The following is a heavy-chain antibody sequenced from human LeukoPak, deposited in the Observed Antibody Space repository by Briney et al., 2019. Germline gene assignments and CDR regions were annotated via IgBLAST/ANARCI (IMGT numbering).Heavy chain of an antibody. CDR3: ASWWELTQNFDY. J-gene: IGHJ4*02. V-gene: IGHV3-11*04. D-gene: IGHD1-26*01. CDR2: ISSSGSTI. Sequence: GGSLRLSCAASGFTFSDYYMSWIRQAPGKGLEWVSYISSSGSTIYYADSVKGRFTISRDNAKNSLYLQMNSLRAEDTAVYYCASWWELTQNFDYWGQGTLVTVSS. CDR1: GFTFSDYY.